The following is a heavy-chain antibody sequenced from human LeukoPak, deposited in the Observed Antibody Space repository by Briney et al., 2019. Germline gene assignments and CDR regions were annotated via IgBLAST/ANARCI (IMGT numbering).Heavy chain of an antibody. CDR2: ISWNSGSI. CDR3: AKDIGASDYYDSSGYYGYLRGAFDI. D-gene: IGHD3-22*01. J-gene: IGHJ3*02. CDR1: GFTFDDYA. V-gene: IGHV3-9*01. Sequence: GGSLRLSCAASGFTFDDYAMHWVRQAPGKGLEWVSGISWNSGSIGYADSVKGRFTISRDNAKNSLYLQMNSLRAEDTALYYCAKDIGASDYYDSSGYYGYLRGAFDIWGQGTMVTVSS.